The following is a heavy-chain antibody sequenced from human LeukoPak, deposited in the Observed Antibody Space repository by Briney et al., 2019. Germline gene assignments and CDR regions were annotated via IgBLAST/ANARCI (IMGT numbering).Heavy chain of an antibody. D-gene: IGHD3-16*01. CDR1: GYTFTGYY. CDR3: ARVLAIMITFGGTFDI. V-gene: IGHV1-2*02. J-gene: IGHJ3*02. Sequence: ASVKVSCKASGYTFTGYYMHWVRQAPGQGLEWMGWINPNSGGINYAQKFQGRVTMTRDTSISTAYMELSRLRSEDTAVYYCARVLAIMITFGGTFDIWGQGTMVTVSS. CDR2: INPNSGGI.